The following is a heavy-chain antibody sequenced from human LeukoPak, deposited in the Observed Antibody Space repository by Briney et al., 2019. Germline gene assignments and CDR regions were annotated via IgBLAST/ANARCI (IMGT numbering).Heavy chain of an antibody. D-gene: IGHD5-18*01. V-gene: IGHV4-34*01. Sequence: SETLSLTCAVYGGSFSGYYWSWIRQPPGKGLEWIGEINHSGSTNYNPSLKSRVTISVDTSKNQFSLKLSSVTAADTAVYYCARCCREYSYGRRSDDYWGQGTLVTVSS. CDR1: GGSFSGYY. CDR3: ARCCREYSYGRRSDDY. J-gene: IGHJ4*02. CDR2: INHSGST.